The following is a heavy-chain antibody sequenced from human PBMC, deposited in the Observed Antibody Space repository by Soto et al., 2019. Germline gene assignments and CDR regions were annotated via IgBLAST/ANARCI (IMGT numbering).Heavy chain of an antibody. V-gene: IGHV3-23*01. CDR1: GFTFSSYA. CDR2: ISGSGGST. D-gene: IGHD2-8*01. CDR3: AKLLRYCTNGVCYDYYYGMDV. J-gene: IGHJ6*02. Sequence: TGGSLRLSCAASGFTFSSYAMSLVRQAPGKGLEWVSAISGSGGSTYYADSVKGRFTISRDNSKNTLYLQMNSLRAEDTAVYYCAKLLRYCTNGVCYDYYYGMDVWGQGTTVTVSS.